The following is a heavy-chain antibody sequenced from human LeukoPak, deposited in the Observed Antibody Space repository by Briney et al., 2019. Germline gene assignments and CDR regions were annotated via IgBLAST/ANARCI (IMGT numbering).Heavy chain of an antibody. CDR2: FDPEDGET. V-gene: IGHV1-24*01. J-gene: IGHJ4*02. CDR3: ATTILQNYGDYGKFDY. D-gene: IGHD4-17*01. CDR1: GYTLTELS. Sequence: ASVKVSCKASGYTLTELSMHWVRQAPGKGLEWMGGFDPEDGETIYAQKFQGRVTMTEDTSTDTAYMELSSLRSEDTAVYYCATTILQNYGDYGKFDYWGQGTLVTVSS.